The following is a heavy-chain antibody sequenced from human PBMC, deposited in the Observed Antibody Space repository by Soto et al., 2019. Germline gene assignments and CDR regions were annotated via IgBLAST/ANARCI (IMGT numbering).Heavy chain of an antibody. CDR1: GGSLSSGGSY. CDR2: IYYSGST. D-gene: IGHD2-8*01. J-gene: IGHJ6*02. CDR3: ARERPKWGMPCMDV. Sequence: PSETLSLTCTVSGGSLSSGGSYWSWIRQHPGKGLEWIGYIYYSGSTYYNPSLKSRVTITVDTSKNQFSLKLSSVTAADTAVYYCARERPKWGMPCMDVWGQGTTVTVSS. V-gene: IGHV4-31*03.